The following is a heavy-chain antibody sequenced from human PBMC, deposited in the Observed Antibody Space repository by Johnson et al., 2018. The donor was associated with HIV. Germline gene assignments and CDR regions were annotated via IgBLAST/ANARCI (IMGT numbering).Heavy chain of an antibody. CDR3: VRVGYSSAYYRDAFDI. D-gene: IGHD3-22*01. V-gene: IGHV3-30*04. CDR2: ISYDGSNK. CDR1: GFTLSSYA. J-gene: IGHJ3*02. Sequence: QVQLVESGGGVVQPGRSLRLSCAASGFTLSSYAMHWVRQAPGKGLEWVAVISYDGSNKYYADSVKGRFTISRDNSKNTLYLQMNSLTAGDMAVYYCVRVGYSSAYYRDAFDIWGQGTLVTVSS.